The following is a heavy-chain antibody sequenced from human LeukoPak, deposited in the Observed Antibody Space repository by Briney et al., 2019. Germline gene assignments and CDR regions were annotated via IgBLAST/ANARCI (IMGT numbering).Heavy chain of an antibody. CDR3: AKEAFQGELRKPDC. CDR2: ISGSGDST. CDR1: GFTFTSHG. D-gene: IGHD1-26*01. V-gene: IGHV3-23*01. Sequence: GGSLRLSCAASGFTFTSHGTNWVRQAPRKGLEWVLAISGSGDSTYYADSVKGRFTISKDNSKNTPHLRMTSLRPETPAGYSVAKEAFQGELRKPDCGGQGTLVTVSA. J-gene: IGHJ4*02.